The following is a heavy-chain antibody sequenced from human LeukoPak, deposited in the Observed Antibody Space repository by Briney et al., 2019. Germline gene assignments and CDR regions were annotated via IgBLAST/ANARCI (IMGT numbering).Heavy chain of an antibody. CDR1: GFSFSSYW. Sequence: PGGSLRLSCAASGFSFSSYWMHWVRQGPGKGLVWVSRIRTDGSSTNYVDSVKGRFTISRDNAKNTLYLQMNSLRAEDTAVYYCVRGRDAFDIWGQGTMVTVSS. CDR3: VRGRDAFDI. J-gene: IGHJ3*02. CDR2: IRTDGSST. V-gene: IGHV3-74*01.